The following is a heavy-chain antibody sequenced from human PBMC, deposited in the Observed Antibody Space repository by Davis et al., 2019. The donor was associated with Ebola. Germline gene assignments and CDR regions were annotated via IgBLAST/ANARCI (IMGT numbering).Heavy chain of an antibody. CDR3: ARHSVTTLAFMDV. CDR1: GGSITSSSYY. D-gene: IGHD4-11*01. V-gene: IGHV4-39*01. CDR2: IYYSGST. Sequence: SETLSLTCTVSGGSITSSSYYCVSIRKPPGTALEWIGSIYYSGSTYYNPSLKSRVTISVDTSKNQFSLKLSSVTAADTAVYYCARHSVTTLAFMDVWGQGTTVTVSS. J-gene: IGHJ6*02.